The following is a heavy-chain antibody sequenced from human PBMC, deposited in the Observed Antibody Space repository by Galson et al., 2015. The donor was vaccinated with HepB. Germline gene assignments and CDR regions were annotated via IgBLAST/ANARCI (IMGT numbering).Heavy chain of an antibody. D-gene: IGHD3-9*01. CDR1: GFTFSSYW. Sequence: GFTFSSYWMSWVRQAPGKGLEWVANIKQDGSEKYYVDSVKGRFTISRDNAKNSLYLEMNSLRAEDTAVYYCARETGYPRFAFDIWGQGTMVTVSS. J-gene: IGHJ3*02. CDR3: ARETGYPRFAFDI. V-gene: IGHV3-7*03. CDR2: IKQDGSEK.